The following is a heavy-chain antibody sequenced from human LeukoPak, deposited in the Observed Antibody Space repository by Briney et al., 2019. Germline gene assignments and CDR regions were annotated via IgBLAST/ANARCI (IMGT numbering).Heavy chain of an antibody. Sequence: GESLRLSCEASGFTFTKFWMSWVRQAPGKGLEWVSAISGSGGSTYYADSVKGRFTISRDNSKNTLYLQMNSLRAEDTAVYYCARGPSGYHNTGGQGTLVTVSS. CDR1: GFTFTKFW. J-gene: IGHJ4*02. D-gene: IGHD5-12*01. CDR2: ISGSGGST. V-gene: IGHV3-23*01. CDR3: ARGPSGYHNT.